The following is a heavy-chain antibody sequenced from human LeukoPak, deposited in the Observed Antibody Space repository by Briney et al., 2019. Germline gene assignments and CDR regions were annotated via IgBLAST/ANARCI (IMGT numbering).Heavy chain of an antibody. V-gene: IGHV3-21*01. Sequence: PGGSLRLSCVVSGFTFSAYSMNWVRQAPGKGLEWVSSISFNSDYIYYADSVKGRFTISRDDAKNSLYLQMNSLRAEDTAVYYCARYPPSSSWYFLDYWGQGTLVTVSS. CDR3: ARYPPSSSWYFLDY. CDR1: GFTFSAYS. J-gene: IGHJ4*02. D-gene: IGHD6-13*01. CDR2: ISFNSDYI.